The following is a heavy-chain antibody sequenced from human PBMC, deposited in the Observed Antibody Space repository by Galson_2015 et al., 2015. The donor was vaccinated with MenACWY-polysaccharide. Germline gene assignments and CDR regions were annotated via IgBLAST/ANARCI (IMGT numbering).Heavy chain of an antibody. Sequence: FSSCAMSWVRQAPGKGLEWVSGISGSGGTTYYADSVKGRFTISRDNSKNTLYLQMNSLRAEDTAVYYCAKRMTTVGAFDIWGHGTMVTVSS. V-gene: IGHV3-23*01. J-gene: IGHJ3*02. D-gene: IGHD4-23*01. CDR2: ISGSGGTT. CDR1: FSSCA. CDR3: AKRMTTVGAFDI.